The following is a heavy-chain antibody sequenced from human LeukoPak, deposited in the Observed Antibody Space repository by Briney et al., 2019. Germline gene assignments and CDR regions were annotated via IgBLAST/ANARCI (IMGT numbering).Heavy chain of an antibody. CDR3: AKNYESGRGVPYAMDV. V-gene: IGHV3-33*06. D-gene: IGHD3-10*01. Sequence: PGGSLRLSCAASGFTLSRYGMHWVRQAPGKGLEWVAVIWSDGSNKYYADSVKGRFTISRDNSKNTLYLQMTSLRGEDTAVYYCAKNYESGRGVPYAMDVWGQGTTVTVSS. CDR2: IWSDGSNK. CDR1: GFTLSRYG. J-gene: IGHJ6*02.